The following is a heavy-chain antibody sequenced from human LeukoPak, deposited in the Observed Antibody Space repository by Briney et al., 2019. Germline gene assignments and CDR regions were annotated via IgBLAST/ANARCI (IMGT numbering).Heavy chain of an antibody. CDR1: GFTFSSYE. CDR2: ISSSGSTI. V-gene: IGHV3-48*03. J-gene: IGHJ4*02. Sequence: GGSLRLSCAASGFTFSSYEMNWVRQATGRRLEGVSYISSSGSTIYYADSVKGRFTISRDNAKNSLYLQMNSLRAEDTAVYYCARASTPGDYWGQGTLVTVSS. CDR3: ARASTPGDY. D-gene: IGHD5/OR15-5a*01.